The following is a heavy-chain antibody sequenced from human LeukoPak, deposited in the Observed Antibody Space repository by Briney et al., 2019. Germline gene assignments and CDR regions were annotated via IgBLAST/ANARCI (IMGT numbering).Heavy chain of an antibody. CDR1: GFTVSNHY. V-gene: IGHV3-66*02. CDR3: ARLPNY. J-gene: IGHJ4*02. CDR2: IYSGGST. Sequence: GGSLRLSCAASGFTVSNHYMTWVRQAPGKGLEWVSVIYSGGSTYYADSVTGRFTISRDNSKNTLYLQMNSLRTEDTAVYYCARLPNYWGQGTLVTVSS.